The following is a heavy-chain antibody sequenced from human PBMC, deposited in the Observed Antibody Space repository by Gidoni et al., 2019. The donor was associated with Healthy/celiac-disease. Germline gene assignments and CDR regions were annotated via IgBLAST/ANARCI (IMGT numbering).Heavy chain of an antibody. CDR2: INHSGST. CDR1: GGSFSGYY. D-gene: IGHD3-3*01. V-gene: IGHV4-34*01. J-gene: IGHJ4*02. CDR3: ARGPTYYDFWSGHQGRFDY. Sequence: QVQLQQWGAGLLKPSETLSLTCAVYGGSFSGYYWSWIRQPPGKGLEWIGEINHSGSTNYNPSLKSRVTISVDTSKNQFSLKLSSVTAADTAVYYCARGPTYYDFWSGHQGRFDYWGQGTLVTVSS.